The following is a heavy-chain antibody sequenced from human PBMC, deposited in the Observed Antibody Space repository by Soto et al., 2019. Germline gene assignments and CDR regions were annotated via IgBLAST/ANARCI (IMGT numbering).Heavy chain of an antibody. D-gene: IGHD4-17*01. CDR3: ARVVRLYGDFHYFDY. CDR1: GGTFSSYA. V-gene: IGHV1-69*01. Sequence: QVQLVQSGAEVQKPGSSVKVSCKASGGTFSSYAISWVRQAPGQGLEWMGGIIPIFGTANYAQKFQGRVTITADESTSTAYMELSSLRSEDTAVYYCARVVRLYGDFHYFDYWGQGTLVTVSS. CDR2: IIPIFGTA. J-gene: IGHJ4*02.